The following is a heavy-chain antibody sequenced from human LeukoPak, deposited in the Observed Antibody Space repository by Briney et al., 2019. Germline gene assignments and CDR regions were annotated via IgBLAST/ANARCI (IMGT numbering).Heavy chain of an antibody. CDR2: IKQDGSEK. CDR3: ARGYGNYAHWFDP. CDR1: GFTFSSYW. J-gene: IGHJ5*02. V-gene: IGHV3-7*01. D-gene: IGHD4-17*01. Sequence: PGGSLRLSCAASGFTFSSYWMIWVRQAPVKGPEWVANIKQDGSEKYCVDSVKGRFTISRDNAKNSLYLQMNSLRAEDTAVYYCARGYGNYAHWFDPWGQGTLVTVSS.